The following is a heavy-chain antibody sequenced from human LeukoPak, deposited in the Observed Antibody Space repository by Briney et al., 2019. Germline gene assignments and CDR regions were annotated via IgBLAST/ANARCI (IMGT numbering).Heavy chain of an antibody. CDR3: ARRGLIDY. D-gene: IGHD3/OR15-3a*01. CDR2: IYYSGST. Sequence: SETLSLTCTVPGGSISGSFYYWGWIRQPPGKGLEWIGSIYYSGSTYYNPSLKSRVTISVDTSKNQFSLNLSSVTAADTAVYYCARRGLIDYWGQGTLVTVSS. J-gene: IGHJ4*02. CDR1: GGSISGSFYY. V-gene: IGHV4-39*01.